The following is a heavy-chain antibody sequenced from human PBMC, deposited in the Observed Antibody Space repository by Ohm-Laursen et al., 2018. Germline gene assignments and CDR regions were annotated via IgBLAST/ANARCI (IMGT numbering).Heavy chain of an antibody. CDR1: GFTFSDYY. V-gene: IGHV3-11*01. CDR2: ISASGYTK. Sequence: SLRLSCAASGFTFSDYYMRWIRQAPGKGLECVSYISASGYTKRYADSVKGRFTISRDNTKNSLYLEMNSLSPEDTAVYYCARDGASGWHGYMFDYWGQGTLVTVSS. CDR3: ARDGASGWHGYMFDY. J-gene: IGHJ4*02. D-gene: IGHD6-19*01.